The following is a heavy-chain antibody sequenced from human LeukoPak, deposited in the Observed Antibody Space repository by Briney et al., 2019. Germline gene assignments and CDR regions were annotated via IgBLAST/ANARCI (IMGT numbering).Heavy chain of an antibody. V-gene: IGHV3-66*04. J-gene: IGHJ4*02. D-gene: IGHD2-2*01. CDR3: ASQHHCSSTSCYPDYFDY. CDR2: IYSGGST. CDR1: GFTFSSYS. Sequence: PGGSLRLSCAASGFTFSSYSMTWVRQAPGKGLEWVSVIYSGGSTYYADSVKGRFTISRDNSKNTLYLQMNSLRAEDTAVYYCASQHHCSSTSCYPDYFDYWGQGTLVTVSA.